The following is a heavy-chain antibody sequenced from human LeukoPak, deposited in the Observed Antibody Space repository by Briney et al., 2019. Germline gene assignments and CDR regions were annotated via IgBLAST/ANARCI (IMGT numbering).Heavy chain of an antibody. J-gene: IGHJ6*03. D-gene: IGHD1-26*01. CDR2: INPSGGST. CDR1: EYAFNNYY. Sequence: GASVKVSCKASEYAFNNYYMHWVRQAPGQGLEWMGIINPSGGSTSYAQKFQGRVTMTRDMSTSTLYMELSSLRSEDTAVYYCATVGATGYYYMDVWGKGTTVTVSS. CDR3: ATVGATGYYYMDV. V-gene: IGHV1-46*02.